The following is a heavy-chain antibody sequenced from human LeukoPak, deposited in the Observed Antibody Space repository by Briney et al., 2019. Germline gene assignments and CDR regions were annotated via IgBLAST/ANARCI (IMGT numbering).Heavy chain of an antibody. D-gene: IGHD1-26*01. CDR1: GFTFSSFG. V-gene: IGHV3-30*18. J-gene: IGHJ4*02. CDR3: AKETGRWELE. CDR2: ITNDGSNK. Sequence: GGSLRLSCAASGFTFSSFGIHWVRQAPAMGLEWVAVITNDGSNKFYADSVKGRFTISRDNSKNTLYLHMNSLRAEDTAVYYCAKETGRWELEWGQGTLVTV.